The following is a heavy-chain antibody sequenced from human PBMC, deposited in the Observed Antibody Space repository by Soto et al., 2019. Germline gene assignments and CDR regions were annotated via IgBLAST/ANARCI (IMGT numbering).Heavy chain of an antibody. CDR2: IDNSGIT. J-gene: IGHJ4*02. CDR1: GGSISSGDHY. CDR3: ARNYGNEGHYLDS. V-gene: IGHV4-31*03. D-gene: IGHD1-1*01. Sequence: TLSLTCTVSGGSISSGDHYWGWIRQHPERGLEWIGYIDNSGITYDNASLKSRIAMSVDTSQNQLSLKLRSVTAADTAVYYCARNYGNEGHYLDSWGQGTLVTSPQ.